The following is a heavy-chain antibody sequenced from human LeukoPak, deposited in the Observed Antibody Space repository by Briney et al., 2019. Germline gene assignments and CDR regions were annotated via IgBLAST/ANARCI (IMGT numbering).Heavy chain of an antibody. V-gene: IGHV1-2*02. CDR3: ARDQHYYDSSGYYS. Sequence: ASVKVSCKASGYTFTGYYMHWVRQAPGQGVEWMGWINPNSGGTNYAQKFQAMVTMTRHTSISPAYMELSRLRSDDTAVYYCARDQHYYDSSGYYSWGQGTLVTVSS. CDR2: INPNSGGT. CDR1: GYTFTGYY. J-gene: IGHJ4*02. D-gene: IGHD3-22*01.